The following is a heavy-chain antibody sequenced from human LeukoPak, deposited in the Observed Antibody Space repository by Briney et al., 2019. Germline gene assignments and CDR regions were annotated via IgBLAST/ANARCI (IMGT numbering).Heavy chain of an antibody. V-gene: IGHV3-21*01. D-gene: IGHD3-3*01. Sequence: GGSLRLYCAASGFTFSRHTMNWVRQAPGKGLEWVSSISSTGSYIYYAESLKGRFTVSRDNAKNYVYLQMNSLRVDDTAVYYCARAERLLEWLLDSWGQGTLVTVSS. CDR2: ISSTGSYI. CDR1: GFTFSRHT. CDR3: ARAERLLEWLLDS. J-gene: IGHJ4*02.